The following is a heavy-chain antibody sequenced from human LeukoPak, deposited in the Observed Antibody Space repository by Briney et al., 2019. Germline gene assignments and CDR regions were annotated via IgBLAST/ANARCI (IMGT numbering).Heavy chain of an antibody. V-gene: IGHV4-34*01. CDR3: ARLRRIAAHDY. J-gene: IGHJ4*02. CDR1: GGSFSGYY. D-gene: IGHD6-6*01. CDR2: INHSGST. Sequence: KPSETLSLTCAVYGGSFSGYYWSWIRQPPGKGLEWIGEINHSGSTNYNPSLKSRVTISVDTSKNQFSLKLSSVTAADTAVYYCARLRRIAAHDYWGQGTLVTVSS.